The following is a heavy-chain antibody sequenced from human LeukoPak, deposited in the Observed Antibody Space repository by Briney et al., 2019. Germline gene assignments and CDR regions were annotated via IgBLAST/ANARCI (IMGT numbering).Heavy chain of an antibody. J-gene: IGHJ4*02. CDR3: AKGSSMVHSIIFDY. CDR1: GFTFKKYW. CDR2: IKEDGSET. V-gene: IGHV3-7*03. Sequence: GESLRLSCAASGFTFKKYWMNWVRQVPGKGLECLANIKEDGSETYYADSVKGRFTISRDNSKNTLYLQMNSLRAEDTAVYYCAKGSSMVHSIIFDYWGQGTLVTVSS. D-gene: IGHD2/OR15-2a*01.